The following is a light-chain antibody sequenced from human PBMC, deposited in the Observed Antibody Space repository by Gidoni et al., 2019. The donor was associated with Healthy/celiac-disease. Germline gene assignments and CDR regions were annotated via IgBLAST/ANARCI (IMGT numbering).Light chain of an antibody. J-gene: IGKJ2*01. CDR3: QQYNNWPPYT. V-gene: IGKV3-15*01. CDR2: GAA. CDR1: QSVSSN. Sequence: EIVMTQSPATLSVSPGERATLSCRASQSVSSNLAWYQQKPGQAPRRLIYGAATRATGIPARFSGSGSGTEFTLTISSLQSEDFAVYYCQQYNNWPPYTVGQGTKLEIK.